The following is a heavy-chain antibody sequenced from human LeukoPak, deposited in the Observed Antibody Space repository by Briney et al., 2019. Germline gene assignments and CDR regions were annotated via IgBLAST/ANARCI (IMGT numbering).Heavy chain of an antibody. J-gene: IGHJ5*02. CDR3: AREWVDTAMVTTLNWVDP. CDR2: INPNSGGT. Sequence: ASVKISCWASGYTFTGYYMHWVRQAPGQGLVWMGWINPNSGGTNYAQKFQGRVTMTRDTSISTAYMELSRLRSDDTAVYYCAREWVDTAMVTTLNWVDPWGQGTLVTVSS. CDR1: GYTFTGYY. D-gene: IGHD5-18*01. V-gene: IGHV1-2*02.